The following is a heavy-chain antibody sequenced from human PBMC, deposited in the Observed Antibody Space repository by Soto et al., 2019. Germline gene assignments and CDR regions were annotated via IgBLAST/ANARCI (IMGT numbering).Heavy chain of an antibody. CDR3: ARGNHRWLQLWYFDL. D-gene: IGHD5-12*01. CDR2: IIHICGTA. CDR1: GGTFSSYT. Sequence: QVQLVQSGAEVKKPGSSVTVSCKASGGTFSSYTISWVRQAPGQGLEWMGGIIHICGTANYAQKFQGRGTITADESTSTAYRELSSLRSEDTAVYYCARGNHRWLQLWYFDLWGRGTLVTVSS. J-gene: IGHJ2*01. V-gene: IGHV1-69*12.